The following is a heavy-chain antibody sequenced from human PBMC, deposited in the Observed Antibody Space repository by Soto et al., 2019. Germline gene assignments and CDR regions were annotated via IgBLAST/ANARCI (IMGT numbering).Heavy chain of an antibody. CDR2: IYYSGST. V-gene: IGHV4-31*03. J-gene: IGHJ4*02. D-gene: IGHD1-7*01. CDR3: ARDSNWNYYY. Sequence: SETLSLTCTVSGGSISSGGYYWSWIRQHPGRGLEWIGYIYYSGSTYYNPSLKSRVTISVDTSKNQFSLKLSSVTAADTALYYCARDSNWNYYYWGKGSLVTVAS. CDR1: GGSISSGGYY.